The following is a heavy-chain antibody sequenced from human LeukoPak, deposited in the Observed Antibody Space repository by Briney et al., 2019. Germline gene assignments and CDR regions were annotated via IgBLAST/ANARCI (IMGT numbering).Heavy chain of an antibody. CDR2: ITGDGGGT. Sequence: PGGSLRLSCAASGFTFRNYVMSWVRQTPGKGLEWVSAITGDGGGTNHADSVKGRFTISRDNSKSTLYLQMNSLRADDTAIYYCTRVGYIDEGIDYWGQGTLVTVSS. J-gene: IGHJ4*02. CDR3: TRVGYIDEGIDY. D-gene: IGHD5-24*01. V-gene: IGHV3-23*01. CDR1: GFTFRNYV.